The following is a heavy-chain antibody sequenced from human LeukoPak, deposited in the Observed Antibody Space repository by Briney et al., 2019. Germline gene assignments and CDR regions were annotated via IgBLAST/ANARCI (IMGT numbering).Heavy chain of an antibody. Sequence: GGSLRLSCAASGFTFSSYEMNWVRQAPGKGLEWVSYISSSGSTIYYADSVKGRFTISRDTAKNSLYLQMNSLRAEDTAVYYCARDMGYYDFWSGFDYWGQGTLVTVSS. D-gene: IGHD3-3*01. CDR3: ARDMGYYDFWSGFDY. J-gene: IGHJ4*02. CDR1: GFTFSSYE. V-gene: IGHV3-48*03. CDR2: ISSSGSTI.